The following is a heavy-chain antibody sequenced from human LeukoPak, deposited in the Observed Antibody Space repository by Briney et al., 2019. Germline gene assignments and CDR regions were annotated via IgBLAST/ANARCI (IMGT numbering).Heavy chain of an antibody. D-gene: IGHD3-22*01. J-gene: IGHJ2*01. CDR1: GYSFTSYW. CDR3: ARRYYYDSSGPVPWYFDL. Sequence: GESLKISCKGSGYSFTSYWISWVRQMPGKGLEWMGIIYPGDSDTKYSPSFQGQVTISADKSISTAYLQWSSLKASDTAIYYCARRYYYDSSGPVPWYFDLWGRGTLVTVSS. V-gene: IGHV5-51*01. CDR2: IYPGDSDT.